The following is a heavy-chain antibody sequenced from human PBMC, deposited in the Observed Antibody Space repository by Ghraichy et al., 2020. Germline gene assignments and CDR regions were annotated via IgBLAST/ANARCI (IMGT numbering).Heavy chain of an antibody. Sequence: SETLSLTCTVSGGSISSYYWSWIRQPAGKGLEWIGRIYTSGSTNYNPSLKSRVTMSVDTSKNQFSLKLSSVTAADTAVYYCARDRGDPSAVVAAMGAFDIWGQGTMVTVSS. V-gene: IGHV4-4*07. J-gene: IGHJ3*02. CDR1: GGSISSYY. D-gene: IGHD2-15*01. CDR3: ARDRGDPSAVVAAMGAFDI. CDR2: IYTSGST.